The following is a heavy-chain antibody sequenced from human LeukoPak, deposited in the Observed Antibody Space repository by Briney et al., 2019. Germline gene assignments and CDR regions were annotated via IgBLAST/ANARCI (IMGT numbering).Heavy chain of an antibody. J-gene: IGHJ4*02. CDR1: GGSFSGYY. Sequence: SETLSLTCAVYGGSFSGYYWSWIRQPPGKGLEWIGEINHSGSTNYNPSLKSRVTISVDTSKNQFSLKLSSVTAADTAVYYCARGPYDPANAPKFPYYFYYWGQGTLVTVSS. CDR3: ARGPYDPANAPKFPYYFYY. CDR2: INHSGST. D-gene: IGHD5-12*01. V-gene: IGHV4-34*01.